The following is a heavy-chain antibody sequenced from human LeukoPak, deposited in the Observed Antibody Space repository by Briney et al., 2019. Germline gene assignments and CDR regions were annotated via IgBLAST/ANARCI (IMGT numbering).Heavy chain of an antibody. CDR1: VYTFTGYY. CDR2: INPKSGGT. J-gene: IGHJ4*02. Sequence: ASVKVSCKASVYTFTGYYMHWVRPAPGQGLEWMGWINPKSGGTNYAQKFQGRVTMTRDTSISTAYMELSRLRSDDTAVYYCARDKGGAVAGVFDYWGQGTLVTVSS. D-gene: IGHD6-19*01. V-gene: IGHV1-2*02. CDR3: ARDKGGAVAGVFDY.